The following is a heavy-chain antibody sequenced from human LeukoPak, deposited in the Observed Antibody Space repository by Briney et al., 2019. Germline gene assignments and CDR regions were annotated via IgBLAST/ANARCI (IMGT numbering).Heavy chain of an antibody. CDR3: ARDLWLRLGYYYGMDV. D-gene: IGHD3-16*01. CDR1: GYTFTSYY. CDR2: INPSGGST. Sequence: ASVKVSCKASGYTFTSYYMHWVRQAPGQGLEWMGIINPSGGSTSYAQKFQGRVTMTRDTSMSTVYMELSSLRSEDTAVYYCARDLWLRLGYYYGMDVWGQGTTVTVSS. J-gene: IGHJ6*02. V-gene: IGHV1-46*01.